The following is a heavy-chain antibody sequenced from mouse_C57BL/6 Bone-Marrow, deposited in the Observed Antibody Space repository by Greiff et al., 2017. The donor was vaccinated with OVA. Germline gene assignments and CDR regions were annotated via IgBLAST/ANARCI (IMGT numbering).Heavy chain of an antibody. V-gene: IGHV1-66*01. D-gene: IGHD2-4*01. CDR2: IYPGSGNT. CDR3: ARYDYDDGYAMDY. J-gene: IGHJ4*01. CDR1: GYSFTSYY. Sequence: VQLQQSGPELVKPGASVKISCKASGYSFTSYYIHWVKQRPGQGLEWIGWIYPGSGNTKYNEKFKGKATLTADTSSSTAYMQLSSLTSEDSAVYYCARYDYDDGYAMDYWGQGTSVTVSS.